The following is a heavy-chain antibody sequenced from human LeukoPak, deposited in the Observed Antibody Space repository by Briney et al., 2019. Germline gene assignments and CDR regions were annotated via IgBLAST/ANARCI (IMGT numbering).Heavy chain of an antibody. J-gene: IGHJ4*02. V-gene: IGHV1-69*04. CDR3: ARILDTAHFDY. D-gene: IGHD6-25*01. Sequence: EASVKVSCKTSGGTSSTYAISWVRQAPGQGLEWMGRIIPILGVANFAQKFQDRVSITADKSTSTAYMELSNMRSEDTAVYYCARILDTAHFDYWGQGTLVTVSS. CDR2: IIPILGVA. CDR1: GGTSSTYA.